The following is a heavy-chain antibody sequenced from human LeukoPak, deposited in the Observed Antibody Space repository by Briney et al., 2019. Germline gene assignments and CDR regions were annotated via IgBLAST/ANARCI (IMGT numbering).Heavy chain of an antibody. D-gene: IGHD3-22*01. CDR2: ISSSGSNI. V-gene: IGHV3-48*03. Sequence: GGSLRLSCAASGFTFSSYEMNWVRQAPGKGLDGVSYISSSGSNIYYAASVKGRFTISRNNAKNSLYLQMNSLRAEDTAVYYCARAPIPDYYEARGGYYGMDVWGKGTTVTVRS. CDR3: ARAPIPDYYEARGGYYGMDV. J-gene: IGHJ6*04. CDR1: GFTFSSYE.